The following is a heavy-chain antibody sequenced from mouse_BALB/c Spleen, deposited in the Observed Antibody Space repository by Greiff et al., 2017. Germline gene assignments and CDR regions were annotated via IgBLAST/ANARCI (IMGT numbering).Heavy chain of an antibody. CDR1: EYEFPSHD. CDR2: INSDGGST. V-gene: IGHV5-2*01. D-gene: IGHD6-1*01. J-gene: IGHJ4*01. Sequence: EVKLVESGGGLVQPGESLKLSCESNEYEFPSHDMSWVRKTPEKRLELVAAINSDGGSTYYPDTMDRRFIISSDNTKKTLYLQMSSLRSEDTALYYCARHGEATRAMDYWGQGTSVTVSS. CDR3: ARHGEATRAMDY.